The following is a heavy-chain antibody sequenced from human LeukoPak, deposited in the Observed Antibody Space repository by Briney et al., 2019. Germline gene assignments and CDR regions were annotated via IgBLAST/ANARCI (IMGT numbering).Heavy chain of an antibody. CDR2: IYYSGST. J-gene: IGHJ5*02. Sequence: SETLSLTCTVSGASITSFYWIWIRQPPGKGLEWIGYIYYSGSTNYNPSLKSRVTISVDTSKNQFSLKLSSVTAADTAVYYCARAGPSGSYYHWGQGTLVTVSS. CDR3: ARAGPSGSYYH. CDR1: GASITSFY. D-gene: IGHD1-26*01. V-gene: IGHV4-59*01.